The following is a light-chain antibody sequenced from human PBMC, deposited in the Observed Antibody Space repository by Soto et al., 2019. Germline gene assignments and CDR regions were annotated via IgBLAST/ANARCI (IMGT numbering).Light chain of an antibody. Sequence: SYELTQPPSVSVAPGQTARLTCGGSNIGSKTVHWYQQKPGQAPVLVVYDDADRPSGIPERFSGSNSGNTVALTISRVEAGHEADYYCQVWDANTDHVVFGGGTKVTVL. V-gene: IGLV3-21*02. J-gene: IGLJ2*01. CDR3: QVWDANTDHVV. CDR2: DDA. CDR1: NIGSKT.